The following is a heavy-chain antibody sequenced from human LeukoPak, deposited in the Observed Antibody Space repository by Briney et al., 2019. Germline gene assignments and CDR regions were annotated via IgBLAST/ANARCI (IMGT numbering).Heavy chain of an antibody. CDR2: ISSSTTTI. CDR3: ARGDNWNYGIDY. CDR1: GFIFSKYN. Sequence: PGGSLRLSCAASGFIFSKYNMNWVRQAPGKGLEWVSYISSSTTTIYYADSVKGRFAISRDNAKNPLYLQMNSLRAEDTAVYYCARGDNWNYGIDYWGQGTLVTVSS. V-gene: IGHV3-48*01. J-gene: IGHJ4*02. D-gene: IGHD1-7*01.